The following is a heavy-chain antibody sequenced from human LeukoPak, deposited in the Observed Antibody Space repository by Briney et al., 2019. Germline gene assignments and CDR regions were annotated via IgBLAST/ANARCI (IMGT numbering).Heavy chain of an antibody. J-gene: IGHJ3*01. CDR3: ATEGRYCTTTSCSWAGAFDF. D-gene: IGHD2-2*01. CDR1: GYTFTSYG. CDR2: ISAYNGNT. V-gene: IGHV1-18*01. Sequence: APVKVSCKASGYTFTSYGISWVRQAPGQGLEWMGWISAYNGNTNYAQKLQGRVTMTTDTSTNTAYMELRSLRSDDTAVYYCATEGRYCTTTSCSWAGAFDFWGQGTVVTVSS.